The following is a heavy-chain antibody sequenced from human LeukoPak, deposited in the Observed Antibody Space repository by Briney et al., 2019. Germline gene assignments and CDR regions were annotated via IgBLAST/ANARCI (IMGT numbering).Heavy chain of an antibody. CDR3: ARGGPRTYYDFWSGPQVGYYYYGMDV. CDR2: INHSGST. D-gene: IGHD3-3*01. V-gene: IGHV4-34*01. J-gene: IGHJ6*02. CDR1: GGSFSGYY. Sequence: SETLSLTCAVYGGSFSGYYWSWIRQPPGKGLEWIGEINHSGSTNYNPSLKSRVTISVDTSKNQFSLKLSSVTAADTAVYYCARGGPRTYYDFWSGPQVGYYYYGMDVWGQGTTVTVSS.